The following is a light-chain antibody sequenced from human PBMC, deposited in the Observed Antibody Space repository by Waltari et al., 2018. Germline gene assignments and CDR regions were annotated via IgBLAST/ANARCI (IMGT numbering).Light chain of an antibody. J-gene: IGLJ2*01. CDR2: GKN. CDR1: SSNIGAGFD. CDR3: QSYDSSLFVV. V-gene: IGLV1-40*01. Sequence: QSVLTQPPSVSGAPGPRVTITCTGSSSNIGAGFDVHWYQQLPGTAPKLLIFGKNTRHAGVPDRCSGSKSGTSASLAITGLQAEDEADYYCQSYDSSLFVVFGGGTKLTVL.